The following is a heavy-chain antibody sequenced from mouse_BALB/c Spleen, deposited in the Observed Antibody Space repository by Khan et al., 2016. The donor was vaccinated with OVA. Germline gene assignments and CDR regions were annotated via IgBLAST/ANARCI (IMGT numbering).Heavy chain of an antibody. Sequence: QIQLVQSGPELKKPGETVKISCKASGYTFTNYGLHWVKQAPGKGLQWMGWINTNTGEPTYAVDFKGRFAFSLETSASTAYLQINNLKNEDTATYFCARPPYFSYVMVYWGQGTSGTVSS. CDR2: INTNTGEP. CDR1: GYTFTNYG. J-gene: IGHJ4*01. V-gene: IGHV9-3-1*01. CDR3: ARPPYFSYVMVY. D-gene: IGHD2-10*01.